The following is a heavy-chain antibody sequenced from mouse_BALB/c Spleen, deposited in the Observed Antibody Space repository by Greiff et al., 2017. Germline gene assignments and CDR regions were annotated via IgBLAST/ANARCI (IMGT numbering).Heavy chain of an antibody. CDR3: ARSDGYYDYAMDY. J-gene: IGHJ4*01. V-gene: IGHV1-7*01. CDR1: GYTFTSYW. D-gene: IGHD2-3*01. CDR2: INPSTGYT. Sequence: QVQLKQSGAELAKPGASVKMSCKASGYTFTSYWMHWVKQRPGQGLEWIGYINPSTGYTEYNQKFKDKATLTVDKSSSTAYMQLSSLTSEDSAVYYCARSDGYYDYAMDYWGQGTSVTVSS.